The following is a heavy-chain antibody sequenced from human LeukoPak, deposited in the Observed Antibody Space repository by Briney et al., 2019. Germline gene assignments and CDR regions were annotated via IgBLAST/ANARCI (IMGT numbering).Heavy chain of an antibody. CDR3: ARGRHGTSWYDY. V-gene: IGHV4-31*03. D-gene: IGHD6-13*01. CDR2: IYYSGTT. Sequence: TLSLTCTVSGGSVSIGEYYWTWIRQQSGRGLEWIGYIYYSGTTYNNPSLSSRITMSIDSSKNEFSLKLTSVTAADTAVYYCARGRHGTSWYDYWGQGTLVIVSS. CDR1: GGSVSIGEYY. J-gene: IGHJ4*02.